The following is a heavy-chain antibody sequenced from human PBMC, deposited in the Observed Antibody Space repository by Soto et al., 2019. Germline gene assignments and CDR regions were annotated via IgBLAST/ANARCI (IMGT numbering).Heavy chain of an antibody. J-gene: IGHJ4*02. Sequence: QLQLQESGSGLVKPSQTLSLTCAVSGGSISSGGYSWSWIRQPPGKGLEWIGYIYHSGSTYYNPSLKSRITISEDRSKNQFSLKLNSVTAADTAVYYCAGAGGLGAVAVDCWGQGTLVTVSS. CDR1: GGSISSGGYS. CDR2: IYHSGST. D-gene: IGHD6-19*01. V-gene: IGHV4-30-2*01. CDR3: AGAGGLGAVAVDC.